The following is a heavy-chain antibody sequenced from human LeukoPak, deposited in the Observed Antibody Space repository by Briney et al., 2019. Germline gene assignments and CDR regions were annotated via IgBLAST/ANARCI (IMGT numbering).Heavy chain of an antibody. CDR2: ISGSGGST. V-gene: IGHV3-23*01. J-gene: IGHJ3*02. CDR3: ARGGSYLSAFDI. CDR1: GFTFSSYG. D-gene: IGHD1-26*01. Sequence: GGSLRLSCAASGFTFSSYGMSWVRQAPGKGLEWVSAISGSGGSTYYADSVKGRFTISRDNSKNTLYLQMNSLRAEDTAVYYCARGGSYLSAFDIWGQGTMVTVSS.